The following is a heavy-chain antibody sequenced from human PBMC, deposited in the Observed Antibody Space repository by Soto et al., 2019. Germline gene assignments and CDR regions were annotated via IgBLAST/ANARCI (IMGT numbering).Heavy chain of an antibody. CDR2: VFYTGST. J-gene: IGHJ2*01. CDR3: AKAGSLGYWYFDL. CDR1: GASISIGDSF. V-gene: IGHV4-30-4*08. Sequence: QVQLQESGPGLVKPSQTLSLTCGVSGASISIGDSFWSWIRQPPGKGLEWIGYVFYTGSTYYNPSLKSRVSISVDSSKKQFSLKLSSVTAADTAVYYCAKAGSLGYWYFDLWGRGTLVTVSS. D-gene: IGHD1-26*01.